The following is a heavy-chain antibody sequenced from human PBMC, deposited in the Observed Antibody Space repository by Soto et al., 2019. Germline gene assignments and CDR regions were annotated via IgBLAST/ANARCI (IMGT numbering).Heavy chain of an antibody. J-gene: IGHJ4*02. D-gene: IGHD5-18*01. V-gene: IGHV3-23*01. CDR3: ARMDTSMVPDDY. Sequence: PGGSLRLSCTASGFIFRNYVMTWVRQAPGKGLEWVSSIIGSGGTTYYTDSVKGRFTISRDNSKNTLYLQMNSLGAEDTALYYCARMDTSMVPDDYWGQGTLVSVSS. CDR1: GFIFRNYV. CDR2: IIGSGGTT.